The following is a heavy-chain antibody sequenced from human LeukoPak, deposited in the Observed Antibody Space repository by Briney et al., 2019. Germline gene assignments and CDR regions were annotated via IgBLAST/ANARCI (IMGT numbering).Heavy chain of an antibody. CDR3: ARVNGLRYFDWLSFSYYYYYMGV. CDR1: GYTFTSYG. J-gene: IGHJ6*03. V-gene: IGHV1-18*01. CDR2: ISAYNGNT. D-gene: IGHD3-9*01. Sequence: ASVKVSCKASGYTFTSYGISWVRQAPGQGLEWMGWISAYNGNTNYAQKLQGRVTMTTDTSTSTAYMELRSLRSDDTAVYYCARVNGLRYFDWLSFSYYYYYMGVWGKGTTVTISS.